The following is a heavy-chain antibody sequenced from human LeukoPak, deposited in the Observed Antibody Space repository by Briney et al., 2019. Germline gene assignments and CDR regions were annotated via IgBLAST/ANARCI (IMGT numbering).Heavy chain of an antibody. Sequence: GASVKVSCKASGYTFTGYYMHWVRQAPGQGLEWMGRINPNSGGTNYAQKFQGRVTMTRDTSISTAYMELSRLRSEDTAVYYCAREVATIRPENWFDPWGQGTLVTVSS. V-gene: IGHV1-2*06. CDR2: INPNSGGT. D-gene: IGHD5-12*01. CDR1: GYTFTGYY. J-gene: IGHJ5*02. CDR3: AREVATIRPENWFDP.